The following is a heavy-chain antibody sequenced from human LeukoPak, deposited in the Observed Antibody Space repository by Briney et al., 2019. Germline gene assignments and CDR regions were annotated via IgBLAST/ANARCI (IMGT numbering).Heavy chain of an antibody. V-gene: IGHV4-39*07. CDR1: GGSISSSSYY. CDR2: INHSGST. J-gene: IGHJ4*02. Sequence: SETLSLTCTVSGGSISSSSYYWSWIRQPPGKGLEWIGEINHSGSTNYNPSLKSRVTISVDTSKNQFSLKLSSVTAADTAVYYCARATSRNSSGWYKDYWGQGTLVTVSS. D-gene: IGHD6-19*01. CDR3: ARATSRNSSGWYKDY.